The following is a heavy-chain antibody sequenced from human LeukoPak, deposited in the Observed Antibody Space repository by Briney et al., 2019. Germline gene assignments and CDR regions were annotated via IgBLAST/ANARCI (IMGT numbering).Heavy chain of an antibody. Sequence: GGSLRLSCAASGFTFSNYGMSWVRQAPGKGLEWVSAISYSSGSIYFADSVKGRFTISRDNSKNTLYLQTNSLRAEDTAVYYCARDDYGDYQGRMDVWGKGTTVTVSS. V-gene: IGHV3-23*01. CDR3: ARDDYGDYQGRMDV. CDR1: GFTFSNYG. CDR2: ISYSSGSI. D-gene: IGHD4-17*01. J-gene: IGHJ6*04.